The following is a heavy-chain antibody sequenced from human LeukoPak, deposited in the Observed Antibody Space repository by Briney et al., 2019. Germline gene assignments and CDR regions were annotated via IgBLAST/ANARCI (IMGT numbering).Heavy chain of an antibody. D-gene: IGHD5-24*01. J-gene: IGHJ6*03. V-gene: IGHV1-46*01. CDR1: GYTFTSYY. CDR3: ARGATITLYYYYYMDV. CDR2: INPSGGST. Sequence: ASVKVSCKASGYTFTSYYMHWVRQAPGQGLEWMGIINPSGGSTSYAQKFQGRVTMTRDTSTSTAYMELSSLRSEDTAVYYCARGATITLYYYYYMDVWGKGTTVTVSS.